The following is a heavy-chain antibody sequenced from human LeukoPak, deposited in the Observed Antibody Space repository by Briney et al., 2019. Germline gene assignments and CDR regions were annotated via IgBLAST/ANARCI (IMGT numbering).Heavy chain of an antibody. D-gene: IGHD3-10*01. CDR1: GGSISSNTYY. V-gene: IGHV4-39*07. J-gene: IGHJ4*02. Sequence: SETLSLTCTVSGGSISSNTYYWGWLRQPPGKGLEWIGSIYYTGTTYYHPSLTSRVTISADTSKSQFSLKLSSVTAADTAVYYCARDRGYYGSGSLYYFDYWGQGTLVTVSS. CDR2: IYYTGTT. CDR3: ARDRGYYGSGSLYYFDY.